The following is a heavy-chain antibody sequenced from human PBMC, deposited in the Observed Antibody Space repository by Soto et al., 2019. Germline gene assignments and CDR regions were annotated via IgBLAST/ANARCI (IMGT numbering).Heavy chain of an antibody. D-gene: IGHD5-18*01. Sequence: QVQLVQSGAEVKKPGSSVKVSCKASGGTFSSYAISWVRQAPGQGLEWMGGIIPIFGTANYAQKFQGRVTITADESTSTAYMELGSLRSEDRAVYYCALVFGYSYGSVPFDFWGQGTLVTLSS. CDR2: IIPIFGTA. CDR3: ALVFGYSYGSVPFDF. J-gene: IGHJ4*02. CDR1: GGTFSSYA. V-gene: IGHV1-69*12.